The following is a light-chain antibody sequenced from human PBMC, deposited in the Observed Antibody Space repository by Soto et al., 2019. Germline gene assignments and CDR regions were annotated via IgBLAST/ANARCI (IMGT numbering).Light chain of an antibody. J-gene: IGKJ1*01. Sequence: EIVLTQSPGTLSLSPGDRATLSCRASQSVSSSYLAWYQHKPGQAPRLLIYGASSRAPGIPDRFSVSGSGTDFTLTISRLEPEDFAVYYCQQYDTSPWTFGQGTKVEIK. CDR2: GAS. V-gene: IGKV3-20*01. CDR3: QQYDTSPWT. CDR1: QSVSSSY.